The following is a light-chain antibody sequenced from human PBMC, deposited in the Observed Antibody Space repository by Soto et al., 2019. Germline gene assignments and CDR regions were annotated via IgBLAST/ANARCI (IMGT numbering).Light chain of an antibody. CDR1: QSVSSN. J-gene: IGKJ2*01. CDR2: DAS. V-gene: IGKV3-15*01. CDR3: QQYNNWPLYT. Sequence: EIVMTQSPATLSVSPGERATLSCRASQSVSSNLAWYQQKPGQAPRLLIYDASTKATGIPARFSGSGSGTELTLTISSLQSEAFAVYYCQQYNNWPLYTFGQGTKLEIK.